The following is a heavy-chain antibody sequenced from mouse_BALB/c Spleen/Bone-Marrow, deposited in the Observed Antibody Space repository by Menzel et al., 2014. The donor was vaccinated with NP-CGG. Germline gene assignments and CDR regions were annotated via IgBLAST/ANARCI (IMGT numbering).Heavy chain of an antibody. D-gene: IGHD2-10*01. Sequence: VQLQQSGAELVKPGASVKLSCAASGLNIKDTYMHWVKQRPEQGLEWIGRIDPANGNTKYDPKFQGKATITADTSSNTAYLQLRSLTSEDTAVYFCARAYYGNYPYAMDYWGQGTSVTVSS. CDR1: GLNIKDTY. CDR3: ARAYYGNYPYAMDY. J-gene: IGHJ4*01. V-gene: IGHV14-3*02. CDR2: IDPANGNT.